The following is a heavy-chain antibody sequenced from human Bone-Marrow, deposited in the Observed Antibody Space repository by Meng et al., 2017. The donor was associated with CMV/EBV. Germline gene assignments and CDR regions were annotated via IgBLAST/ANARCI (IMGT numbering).Heavy chain of an antibody. V-gene: IGHV3-69-1*02. CDR1: GFTFSDYY. Sequence: GESLKISCAASGFTFSDYYMNWVRQAPGKGLEWVSSISSSSTIYYADSVKGRFTISRDNAKNSLYLQMNSLRAEDTAVYYCARDSPDVEMATWGQGTLVTVSS. CDR2: ISSSSTI. D-gene: IGHD5-24*01. J-gene: IGHJ5*02. CDR3: ARDSPDVEMAT.